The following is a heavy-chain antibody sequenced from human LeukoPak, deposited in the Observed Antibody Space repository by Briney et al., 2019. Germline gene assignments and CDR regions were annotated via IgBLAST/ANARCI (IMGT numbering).Heavy chain of an antibody. V-gene: IGHV3-7*04. Sequence: GGSLRLSCAASGFTFSSYWMSWVRQAPGKGLEWVANIKQDGSEKYYVDSVKGRFTISRDHAKNSLYLQMNSLRAEDTAVYYCARVPATVKADYWGQGTLVTVSS. CDR3: ARVPATVKADY. CDR1: GFTFSSYW. CDR2: IKQDGSEK. J-gene: IGHJ4*02. D-gene: IGHD4-17*01.